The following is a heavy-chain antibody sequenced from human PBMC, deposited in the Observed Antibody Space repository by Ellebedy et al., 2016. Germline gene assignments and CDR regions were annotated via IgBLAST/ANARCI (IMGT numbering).Heavy chain of an antibody. CDR2: IWYDGSNK. CDR3: ARARRYGSGSTDFDY. J-gene: IGHJ4*02. Sequence: GESLKISCAASGFTFSSYGMHWVRQAPGKGLEWVAVIWYDGSNKYYADSVKGRFTISRDNSKKTLYLQMNSLRAGDTAVYYCARARRYGSGSTDFDYWGQGTLVTVSS. V-gene: IGHV3-33*08. CDR1: GFTFSSYG. D-gene: IGHD3-10*01.